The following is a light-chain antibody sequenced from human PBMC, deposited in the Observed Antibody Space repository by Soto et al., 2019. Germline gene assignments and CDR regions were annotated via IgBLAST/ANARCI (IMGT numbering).Light chain of an antibody. CDR2: DVS. Sequence: ALTQPASVSGSPGQSITISCTGSSSDVGAYNYVSWYQQHPGKAPKLMIYDVSNRPSGVSNRFSGSKSGNTASLTISGIQAEDEADYYCASYTTSSNYVFGTGTKVTVL. CDR3: ASYTTSSNYV. CDR1: SSDVGAYNY. V-gene: IGLV2-14*01. J-gene: IGLJ1*01.